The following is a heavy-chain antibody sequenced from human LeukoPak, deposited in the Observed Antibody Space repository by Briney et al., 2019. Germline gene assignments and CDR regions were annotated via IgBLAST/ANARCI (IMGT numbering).Heavy chain of an antibody. V-gene: IGHV1-18*01. CDR1: GYTFTSYG. CDR2: ISAYNGNT. CDR3: ASHQRGYSRGYYFDY. J-gene: IGHJ4*02. Sequence: ASVKVSCKASGYTFTSYGISWVRQAPGQGLEWMGWISAYNGNTNYAQKLQGRVTMTTVTSTSTAYMELRGLRSDDTAVYYCASHQRGYSRGYYFDYWGQGTLVTVSS. D-gene: IGHD5-18*01.